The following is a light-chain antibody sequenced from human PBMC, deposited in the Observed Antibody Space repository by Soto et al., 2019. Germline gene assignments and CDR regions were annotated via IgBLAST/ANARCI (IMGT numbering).Light chain of an antibody. CDR1: RTINTY. Sequence: DVRMTQSPSSLSASVGDTITITCRASRTINTYLNWCQQKPGEPPRLLIYGASTLHDGVPSRFSGSGSGADFTLTISGLQPEDFASYHCQQTYSDNPVGGGTKVDIK. CDR2: GAS. J-gene: IGKJ4*01. CDR3: QQTYSDNP. V-gene: IGKV1-39*01.